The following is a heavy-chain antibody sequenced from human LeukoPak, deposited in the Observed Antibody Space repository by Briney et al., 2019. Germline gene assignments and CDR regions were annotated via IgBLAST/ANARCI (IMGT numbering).Heavy chain of an antibody. CDR3: ARGTALQDY. V-gene: IGHV3-74*01. Sequence: SGGSLRLSCAASGFTFSSYWMHWVRQPPGKGLVWVSHINPDGRTTTYADSVKGRFTISRDNAQNTLYLQMNSLRAEDTAVYYCARGTALQDYWGQGTLVTVSS. CDR2: INPDGRTT. J-gene: IGHJ4*02. D-gene: IGHD2-2*02. CDR1: GFTFSSYW.